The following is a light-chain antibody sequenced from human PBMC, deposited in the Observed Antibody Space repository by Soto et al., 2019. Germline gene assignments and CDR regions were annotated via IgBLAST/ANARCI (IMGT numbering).Light chain of an antibody. Sequence: QSVLTQPPSVSGAPGQRVTSSCTGSSSNIGAGYDVHWYQQLPGTAPKLVIYGNTNRPSGVPDRFSGSKSGTSASLAITGLQADDEADYYCQSYDSSVTLRVFGTGTKLTVL. CDR3: QSYDSSVTLRV. CDR2: GNT. V-gene: IGLV1-40*01. CDR1: SSNIGAGYD. J-gene: IGLJ1*01.